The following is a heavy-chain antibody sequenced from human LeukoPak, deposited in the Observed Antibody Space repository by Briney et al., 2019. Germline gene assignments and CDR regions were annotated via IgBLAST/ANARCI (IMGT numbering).Heavy chain of an antibody. D-gene: IGHD3-22*01. Sequence: PSETLSLTCTVSGGSISSGDYYWSWIRQPPGKGLEWIGYIYYSGSTYYNPSLKSRVTISVDTSKNQFSLKLSSVTAADTAVYYCARVDSSGPTGTPPYYFDYWGQGTLVTVSS. CDR2: IYYSGST. CDR1: GGSISSGDYY. CDR3: ARVDSSGPTGTPPYYFDY. J-gene: IGHJ4*02. V-gene: IGHV4-30-4*01.